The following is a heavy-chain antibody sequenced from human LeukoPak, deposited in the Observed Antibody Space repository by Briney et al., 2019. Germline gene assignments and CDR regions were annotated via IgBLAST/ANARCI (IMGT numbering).Heavy chain of an antibody. V-gene: IGHV3-7*02. CDR1: GFTFSSYW. CDR2: IQQDGSEQ. D-gene: IGHD4-23*01. J-gene: IGHJ4*02. CDR3: ARNYGGYSH. Sequence: PGGSLRLSCTACGFTFSSYWMSWVRQAPGKGLEWVANIQQDGSEQYYVDSVKGRFTISRDNAKNSLYLQMNSLRAEDTALYYCARNYGGYSHWGQGTLVTVSS.